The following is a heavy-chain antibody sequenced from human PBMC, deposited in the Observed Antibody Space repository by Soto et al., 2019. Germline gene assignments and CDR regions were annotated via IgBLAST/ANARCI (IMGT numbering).Heavy chain of an antibody. CDR2: IYYSGST. CDR1: GGSISSGGYY. V-gene: IGHV4-31*03. Sequence: LSLTCTVSGGSISSGGYYWSWIRQHPGKGLEWIGYIYYSGSTYYNPSLKSRVTISVDTSKNQFSLKLSSVTAADTAVYYCARETRYIAAAGTVWFDPWGQGTLVTVSS. D-gene: IGHD6-13*01. J-gene: IGHJ5*02. CDR3: ARETRYIAAAGTVWFDP.